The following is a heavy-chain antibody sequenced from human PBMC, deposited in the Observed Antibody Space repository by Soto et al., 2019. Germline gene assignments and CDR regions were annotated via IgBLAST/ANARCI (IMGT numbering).Heavy chain of an antibody. CDR1: GYTFTSYD. CDR2: MNTNSDDT. CDR3: AREWSAAGHFYGMDV. J-gene: IGHJ6*02. V-gene: IGHV1-8*01. Sequence: ASVKVSCKTSGYTFTSYDINWVRQAPGQGLEWVGWMNTNSDDTRSAQKFRGRLTLTRDKSMRAVYMKLSNLRPDDTAVYYCAREWSAAGHFYGMDVWGQGTTVTVSS. D-gene: IGHD6-13*01.